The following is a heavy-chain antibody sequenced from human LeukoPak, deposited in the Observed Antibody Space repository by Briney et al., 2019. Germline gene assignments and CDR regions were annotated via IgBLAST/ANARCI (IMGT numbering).Heavy chain of an antibody. V-gene: IGHV4-4*02. CDR1: GGSISSSNW. CDR2: IYHSGST. D-gene: IGHD1-1*01. CDR3: ARGTRGRLPAGPFDY. Sequence: TETLSLTCAVSGGSISSSNWWSWVRQPPGKGLEWIGEIYHSGSTNYNPSLKSRVTISVDKSKNQFSLKLSSVTAADTAVYYCARGTRGRLPAGPFDYWGQGTLVTVPS. J-gene: IGHJ4*02.